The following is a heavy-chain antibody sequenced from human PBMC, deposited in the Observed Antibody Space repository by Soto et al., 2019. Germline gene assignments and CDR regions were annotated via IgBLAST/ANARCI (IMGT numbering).Heavy chain of an antibody. D-gene: IGHD3-10*01. V-gene: IGHV3-33*01. CDR3: ARGVFGGSPPSNHFDS. CDR1: GFTFSTYV. CDR2: IWYDGSDE. J-gene: IGHJ4*02. Sequence: GGSLRLSCAASGFTFSTYVMHWVRQAPGKGLEWMAVIWYDGSDEYYAGSVKGRFTISRDNSKNTLYLQMNNLRAEDTAVYYCARGVFGGSPPSNHFDSWGPGTLVTVSS.